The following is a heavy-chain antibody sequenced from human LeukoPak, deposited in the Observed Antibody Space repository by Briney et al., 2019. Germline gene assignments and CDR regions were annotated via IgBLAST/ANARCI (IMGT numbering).Heavy chain of an antibody. CDR2: ITSRSTT. J-gene: IGHJ4*02. V-gene: IGHV3-23*01. CDR3: AKSHSSGYYYAGGDY. CDR1: GFIFSHYG. D-gene: IGHD3-22*01. Sequence: GGTLRLSCAASGFIFSHYGMNWVRQAPGKGLEWVSGITSRSTTYYADSVKGRFTISRDNSKNTLYLQMNSLRAEDTAVYYCAKSHSSGYYYAGGDYWGQGTLVTVSS.